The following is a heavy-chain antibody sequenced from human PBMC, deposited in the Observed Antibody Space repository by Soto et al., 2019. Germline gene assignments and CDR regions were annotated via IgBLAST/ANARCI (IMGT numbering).Heavy chain of an antibody. D-gene: IGHD3-10*01. J-gene: IGHJ4*02. V-gene: IGHV3-64*01. Sequence: GGSLRLSCAASGFTFSTYSMHWVRQAPGKGLEFVSAISSNGDITYYANSVEGRFTISRDNSKNTLYLQMGSLRAEDVALYYCARAYGSGSHFASPSYFDYWGQGTQVTV. CDR2: ISSNGDIT. CDR1: GFTFSTYS. CDR3: ARAYGSGSHFASPSYFDY.